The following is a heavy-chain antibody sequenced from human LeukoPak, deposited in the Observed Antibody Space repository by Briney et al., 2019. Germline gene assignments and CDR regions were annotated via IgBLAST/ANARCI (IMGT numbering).Heavy chain of an antibody. Sequence: GGSLRLSCAASGFTFSSYRMHWVRQAPGKGLVWVSRVKSDGSSTNHADSVKGRFTVSRDNAKNTLILQMNSLRAEDTAVYYCARGGSPPEALGDTFDVWGHGTLVTVSS. D-gene: IGHD1-26*01. V-gene: IGHV3-74*01. J-gene: IGHJ3*01. CDR2: VKSDGSST. CDR3: ARGGSPPEALGDTFDV. CDR1: GFTFSSYR.